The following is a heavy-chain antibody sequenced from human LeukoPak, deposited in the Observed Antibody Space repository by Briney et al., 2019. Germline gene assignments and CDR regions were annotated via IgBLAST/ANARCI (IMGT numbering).Heavy chain of an antibody. CDR1: GFTFSNYA. J-gene: IGHJ4*02. V-gene: IGHV3-23*01. CDR2: ISGGDDRT. D-gene: IGHD1-7*01. CDR3: AKDRTSMNY. Sequence: GGSLRLSCTASGFTFSNYAMSWVRQAPGKGLEWVSSISGGDDRTYYADSVKGRSTISRDNSKNTLYLQRNSLRGVDTAVCYGAKDRTSMNYGAEGTLLSVFS.